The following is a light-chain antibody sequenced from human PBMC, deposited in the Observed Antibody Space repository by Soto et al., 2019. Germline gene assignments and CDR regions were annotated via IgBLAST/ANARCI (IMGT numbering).Light chain of an antibody. CDR2: EVS. CDR1: SSDVGGYNF. CDR3: ISYTSSSTLLV. V-gene: IGLV2-14*01. Sequence: QSVLTQPASVSGSPGQSITISCSGTSSDVGGYNFVSWYQHHPGKAPKLMIYEVSNRPSGVSNRFSGSKSGNTASLTISGLQAEDEADYYCISYTSSSTLLVFGGGTKLTVL. J-gene: IGLJ2*01.